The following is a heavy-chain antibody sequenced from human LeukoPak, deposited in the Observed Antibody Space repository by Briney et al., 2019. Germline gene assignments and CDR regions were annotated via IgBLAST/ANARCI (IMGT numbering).Heavy chain of an antibody. CDR3: ARSGSYYNGNAFDI. CDR2: IYSGGST. D-gene: IGHD3-10*01. V-gene: IGHV3-53*01. J-gene: IGHJ3*02. CDR1: GFTVSSNY. Sequence: GGSLRLSCAASGFTVSSNYMSWVRQASGKGLEWVSVIYSGGSTYYADSVKGRFTISRDNSKNTLYLQMNSLRAEDTAVYYCARSGSYYNGNAFDIWGQGTMVTVSS.